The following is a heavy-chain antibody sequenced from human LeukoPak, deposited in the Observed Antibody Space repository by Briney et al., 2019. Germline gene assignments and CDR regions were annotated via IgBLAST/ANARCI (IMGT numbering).Heavy chain of an antibody. J-gene: IGHJ3*02. CDR1: GFTFSSYW. Sequence: PGRSLRLSCAASGFTFSSYWMSWVRQAPGKGLEWVANINQDGSEKYYVDSVKGRFTISRDNAKNSLYLQMNSLRAEDTAVYYCARVYGDYREDAFDIWGQGTMVTVSS. V-gene: IGHV3-7*01. CDR3: ARVYGDYREDAFDI. D-gene: IGHD4-17*01. CDR2: INQDGSEK.